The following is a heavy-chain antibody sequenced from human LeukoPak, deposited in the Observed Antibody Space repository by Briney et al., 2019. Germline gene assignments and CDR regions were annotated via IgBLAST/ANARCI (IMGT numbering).Heavy chain of an antibody. D-gene: IGHD1-26*01. CDR2: IWYDGSNK. V-gene: IGHV3-33*06. Sequence: GSLRLSCAASGFTFSSYGMHWVRQAPGKGLEWVAVIWYDGSNKYYADSVKGRFTISRGNSKNTLYLQMNSLRAEDTAVYYCAKGEWELLIVEDPEKIDYWGQGTLVTVSS. J-gene: IGHJ4*02. CDR3: AKGEWELLIVEDPEKIDY. CDR1: GFTFSSYG.